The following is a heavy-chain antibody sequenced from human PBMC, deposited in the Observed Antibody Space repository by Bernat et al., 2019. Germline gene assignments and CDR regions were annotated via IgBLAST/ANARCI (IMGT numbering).Heavy chain of an antibody. Sequence: VQLVESGGGVVQPGRSLRLSCVASGFTFSSYWMHWVRQAPGKGLVWVSRINSDGSSTSYADSVKGRFTISRDNAKNTLYLQMNSLRAEDTAVYYCARDGGNYWGWFDPWGQGTLVTVSS. CDR1: GFTFSSYW. J-gene: IGHJ5*02. CDR3: ARDGGNYWGWFDP. V-gene: IGHV3-74*01. CDR2: INSDGSST. D-gene: IGHD1-26*01.